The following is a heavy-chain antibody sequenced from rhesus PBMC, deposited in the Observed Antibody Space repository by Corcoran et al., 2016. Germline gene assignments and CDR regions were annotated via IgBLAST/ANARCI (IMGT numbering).Heavy chain of an antibody. CDR3: ARGMQGGGWYADVSLDV. D-gene: IGHD6-31*01. V-gene: IGHV4S14*01. Sequence: QVQLQESGPGLVKPSETLSLTCAVSGSSIRIGYSWHWILQPPGTGLAWFGSIYGSGGSNYLNPSLKSRVTLSVDTSKNQFSLKLSSVTAADTAVYYCARGMQGGGWYADVSLDVWGRGVLVTVSS. J-gene: IGHJ5-2*02. CDR2: IYGSGGSN. CDR1: GSSIRIGYS.